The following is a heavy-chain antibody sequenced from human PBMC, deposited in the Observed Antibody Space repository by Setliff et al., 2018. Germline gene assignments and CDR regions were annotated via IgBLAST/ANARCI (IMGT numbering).Heavy chain of an antibody. CDR3: ARGPPDFVVVPAAAKFDY. J-gene: IGHJ4*02. Sequence: GASVKVSCKTSGYSFTNYGINWVRQAPGQGLEWMGWNSVYAREFQGRVTMTIDTPTSTAYMELRSLRSDGTAVYYCARGPPDFVVVPAAAKFDYWGPGTLVTVS. D-gene: IGHD2-2*01. CDR2: NSV. CDR1: GYSFTNYG. V-gene: IGHV1-18*01.